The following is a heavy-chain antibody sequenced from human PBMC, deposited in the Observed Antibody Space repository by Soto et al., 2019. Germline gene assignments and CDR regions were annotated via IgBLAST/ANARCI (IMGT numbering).Heavy chain of an antibody. V-gene: IGHV5-10-1*01. Sequence: GESLKISGKGSGYSFTSYWIRWVRQMPGKGLEWMGRIDPSDSYTNYSPSFQGHVTISADKSISTAYLQWSSLKASDTAMYYCAAPKQLSMGYYYGMDVWGQGTTVTVS. J-gene: IGHJ6*02. CDR3: AAPKQLSMGYYYGMDV. CDR1: GYSFTSYW. D-gene: IGHD2-2*01. CDR2: IDPSDSYT.